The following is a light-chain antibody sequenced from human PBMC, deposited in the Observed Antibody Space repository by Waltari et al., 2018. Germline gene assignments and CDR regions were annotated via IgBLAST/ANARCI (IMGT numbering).Light chain of an antibody. Sequence: QADLTQPPSVSGSPGPSVTMSSTGTSHDLGLYYYFSWYQQHPGKAPKLLIYDVSKRPSGVSDRFSGSKSGNTASLTISGLQSEDEADYYCSSYAGSNTFIFGVGTRLTVL. CDR3: SSYAGSNTFI. V-gene: IGLV2-11*01. J-gene: IGLJ1*01. CDR1: SHDLGLYYY. CDR2: DVS.